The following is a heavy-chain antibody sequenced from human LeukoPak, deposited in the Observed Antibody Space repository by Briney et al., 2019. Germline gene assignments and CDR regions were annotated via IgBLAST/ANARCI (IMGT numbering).Heavy chain of an antibody. J-gene: IGHJ6*03. CDR3: ARLAVGHHMDV. Sequence: SETLSLTCTVSGGSISTSNYYWGWVRQPPGKGLEWIGNIFYSGSTYYNPSLKSRVTISVDTSKNQFSLKLSSVTAADTAVYYCARLAVGHHMDVWGKGTTVTISS. D-gene: IGHD1-26*01. V-gene: IGHV4-39*01. CDR1: GGSISTSNYY. CDR2: IFYSGST.